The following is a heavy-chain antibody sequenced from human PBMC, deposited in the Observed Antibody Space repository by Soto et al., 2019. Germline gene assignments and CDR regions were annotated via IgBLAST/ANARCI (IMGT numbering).Heavy chain of an antibody. CDR3: ARDGGQWVVVTNYFDS. V-gene: IGHV3-30-3*01. Sequence: GGSLRLSCVVSGFTFSRYAMHWVRQAPGKGLEWVAVISYHGSNKYYADSVKGRFTISRDNSKNTLYLQMNSLRADDTAVYYCARDGGQWVVVTNYFDSWGQGTLVTVSS. D-gene: IGHD6-19*01. CDR2: ISYHGSNK. J-gene: IGHJ4*02. CDR1: GFTFSRYA.